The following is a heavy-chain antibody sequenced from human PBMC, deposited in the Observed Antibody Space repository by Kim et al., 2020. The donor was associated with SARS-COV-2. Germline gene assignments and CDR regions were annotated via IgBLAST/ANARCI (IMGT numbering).Heavy chain of an antibody. D-gene: IGHD1-26*01. V-gene: IGHV1-24*01. J-gene: IGHJ3*02. CDR1: GYTLTELS. CDR3: ATAYSGGYIGAFDI. CDR2: FDPEDGET. Sequence: ASVKVSCKVSGYTLTELSMHWVRQAPGKGLEWMGGFDPEDGETIYAQKFQGRVTMTEDTSTDTAYTELSSLRPEDTAVYYCATAYSGGYIGAFDIWGQGTVVTVSS.